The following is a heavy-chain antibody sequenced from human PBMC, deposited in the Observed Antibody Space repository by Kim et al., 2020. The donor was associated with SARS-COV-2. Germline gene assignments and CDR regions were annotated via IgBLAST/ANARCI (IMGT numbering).Heavy chain of an antibody. J-gene: IGHJ5*02. CDR3: ARDSPSRYYDILTGSVWFDP. V-gene: IGHV1-18*01. Sequence: ASVKVSCKASGYTFTSYGISWVRQAPGQGLEWMGWISAYNGNTNYAQKLQGRVTMTTDTSTSTAYMELRSLRSDDTAVYYCARDSPSRYYDILTGSVWFDPWGQGTLVTVSS. D-gene: IGHD3-9*01. CDR1: GYTFTSYG. CDR2: ISAYNGNT.